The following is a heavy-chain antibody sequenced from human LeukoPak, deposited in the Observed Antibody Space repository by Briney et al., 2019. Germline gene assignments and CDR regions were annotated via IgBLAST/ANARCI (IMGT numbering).Heavy chain of an antibody. D-gene: IGHD6-13*01. CDR1: GYTFTSYG. J-gene: IGHJ4*02. V-gene: IGHV1-18*01. Sequence: RASVKVSCKASGYTFTSYGISWVRQAPGQGLEWMGWISAYNGNTNYAQKLQGRVTMTTDTSTSTAYMELRSLRSDDTAVYYCARDLLAPAAGALGRPLDYWGQGTLVTVSS. CDR2: ISAYNGNT. CDR3: ARDLLAPAAGALGRPLDY.